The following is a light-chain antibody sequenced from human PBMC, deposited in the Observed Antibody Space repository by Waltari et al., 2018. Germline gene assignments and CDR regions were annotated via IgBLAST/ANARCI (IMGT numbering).Light chain of an antibody. J-gene: IGLJ3*02. Sequence: QSVLTQSPSTSGTPGQRVTISCSGSNSNIGSNHVYWYQQLPGTAPKLLIYRSVLRPSGVPVRCSGSRSGTSAALAISGLRSEDEAHYYCFVWDDSLSGLWVFGGGTKLTVL. V-gene: IGLV1-47*01. CDR3: FVWDDSLSGLWV. CDR2: RSV. CDR1: NSNIGSNH.